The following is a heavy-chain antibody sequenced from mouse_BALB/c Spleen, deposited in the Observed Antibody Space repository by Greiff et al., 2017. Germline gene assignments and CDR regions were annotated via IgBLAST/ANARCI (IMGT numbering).Heavy chain of an antibody. D-gene: IGHD4-1*01. CDR1: GYSITSDYA. CDR3: AKEELDSMDY. V-gene: IGHV3-2*02. CDR2: ISYSGST. J-gene: IGHJ4*01. Sequence: VQLQQSGPGLVKPSQSLSLTCTVTGYSITSDYAWNWIRQFPGNKLEWMGYISYSGSTSYNPSLKSRISITRDTSKNQFFLQLNSVTTEDTATYYCAKEELDSMDYWGQGTSVTVSS.